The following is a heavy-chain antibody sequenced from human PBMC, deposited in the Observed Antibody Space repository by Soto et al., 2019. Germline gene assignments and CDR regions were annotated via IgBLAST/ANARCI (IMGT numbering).Heavy chain of an antibody. CDR1: GFTFSSYS. J-gene: IGHJ3*02. CDR2: ISSSSSTI. Sequence: GGSLRLSCAASGFTFSSYSMNWVRQAPGKGLEWVSYISSSSSTIYYADSVKGRFTISRDNAKNSLYLQMNSLRAEDTAVYYCAREAMVRGAITGHAFDIWGQGTMVTVSS. D-gene: IGHD3-10*01. V-gene: IGHV3-48*01. CDR3: AREAMVRGAITGHAFDI.